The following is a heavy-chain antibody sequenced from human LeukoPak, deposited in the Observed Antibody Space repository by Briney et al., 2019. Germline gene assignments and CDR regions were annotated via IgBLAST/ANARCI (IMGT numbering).Heavy chain of an antibody. D-gene: IGHD3-9*01. Sequence: PGRSLRLSRAASGFSFSDYALHWVRQAPGKGLEWVAVISYGGTKEYYADSVKGRFTISKDNSKNTLYLQMNSLRAEDTAVYYCAKGAHYDILTGYYRDYYGMDVWGQGTTVTVSS. V-gene: IGHV3-30*04. CDR3: AKGAHYDILTGYYRDYYGMDV. J-gene: IGHJ6*02. CDR1: GFSFSDYA. CDR2: ISYGGTKE.